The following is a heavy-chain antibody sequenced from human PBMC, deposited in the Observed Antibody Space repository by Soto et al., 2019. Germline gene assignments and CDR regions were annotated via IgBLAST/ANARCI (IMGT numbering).Heavy chain of an antibody. J-gene: IGHJ6*02. CDR1: GYDFTAYD. CDR2: MNPINGAT. D-gene: IGHD2-15*01. V-gene: IGHV1-8*02. CDR3: GRGPSPRAPEGGIPYYYAMDV. Sequence: QVQLVQSGAEVKQSGASVKVSCKASGYDFTAYDINWVRQASGQGLEWMGWMNPINGATGSARRCLGRVSMTRNTATGTAYLELTSLRSDDTAVYYCGRGPSPRAPEGGIPYYYAMDVWGQGTTVTVSS.